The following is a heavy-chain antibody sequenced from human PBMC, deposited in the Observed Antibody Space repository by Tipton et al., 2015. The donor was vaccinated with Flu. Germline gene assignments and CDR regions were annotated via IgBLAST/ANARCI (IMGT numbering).Heavy chain of an antibody. Sequence: SLRLSRAASGFTFSRDWMHWVRQAPGEGLVWVSRINGDGSSTNYADSVKGRLTISRDNAKNTVYLQMNSLRAEDTAVYYCARGPLGAYYRDYWGREPWSPSRQ. V-gene: IGHV3-74*01. D-gene: IGHD3-3*01. J-gene: IGHJ4*02. CDR3: ARGPLGAYYRDY. CDR2: INGDGSST. CDR1: GFTFSRDW.